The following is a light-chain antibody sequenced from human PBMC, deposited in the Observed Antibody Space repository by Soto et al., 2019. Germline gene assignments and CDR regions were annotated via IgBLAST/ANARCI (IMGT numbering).Light chain of an antibody. J-gene: IGLJ1*01. CDR1: SSDIGAFTF. CDR3: SSYTSSSTHV. V-gene: IGLV2-14*03. Sequence: QSVLTQPASVSGSPGQSITISCTGTSSDIGAFTFVSWYQQHPGKVPKLMIFDVNRRPSGVSDRFSGSKSGNTASLTISGLQAEDEGDYYCSSYTSSSTHVFGSGPRSPS. CDR2: DVN.